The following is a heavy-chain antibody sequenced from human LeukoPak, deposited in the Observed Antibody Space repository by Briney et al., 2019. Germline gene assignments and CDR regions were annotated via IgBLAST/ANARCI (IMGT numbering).Heavy chain of an antibody. V-gene: IGHV3-30*04. CDR2: ISYDGSNK. D-gene: IGHD5-24*01. CDR3: ARGGRLQLGYYYGMDV. J-gene: IGHJ6*02. CDR1: GFTFSSYA. Sequence: GRSLRLSCAASGFTFSSYAMHWVRQAPGKGLEWVAVISYDGSNKYYADSVKGRFTISRDNSKNTLYLQMNSLRAEDTAVYYCARGGRLQLGYYYGMDVWGQGTTVTVSS.